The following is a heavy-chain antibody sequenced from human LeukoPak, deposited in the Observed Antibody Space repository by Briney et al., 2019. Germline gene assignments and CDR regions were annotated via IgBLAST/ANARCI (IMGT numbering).Heavy chain of an antibody. J-gene: IGHJ3*01. CDR1: GFTFSDYY. CDR3: ARGFLLTEEGAFDV. D-gene: IGHD1-20*01. Sequence: PGGSLRLSCAASGFTFSDYYLGWIRQAPGKGLEWISYISSTGSIIFYADSVKGRFTISRDNTKNSLYLQMNSLRDGDTAVYYCARGFLLTEEGAFDVWGQGTMVTVSS. CDR2: ISSTGSII. V-gene: IGHV3-11*01.